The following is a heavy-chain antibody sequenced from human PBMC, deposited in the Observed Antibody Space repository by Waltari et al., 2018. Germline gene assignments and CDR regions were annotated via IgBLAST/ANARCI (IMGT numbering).Heavy chain of an antibody. CDR1: GYTFSSYA. Sequence: QVQLVQSGTEVKKPGASVKVSCKASGYTFSSYAIHWVRQAPGQRLEWMRWINIGNGKTTYSQKLQGRVTITRDTSASIVYMELSSLRSEDSTVYYCARNDYGDSLSYWGQGTLVTVSS. V-gene: IGHV1-3*04. D-gene: IGHD4-17*01. J-gene: IGHJ4*02. CDR3: ARNDYGDSLSY. CDR2: INIGNGKT.